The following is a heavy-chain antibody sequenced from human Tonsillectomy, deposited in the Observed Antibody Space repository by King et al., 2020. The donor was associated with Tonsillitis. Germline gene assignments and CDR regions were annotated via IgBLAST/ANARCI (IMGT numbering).Heavy chain of an antibody. CDR3: ARDSSSWYTTDYFDY. CDR1: GFTFSSYG. J-gene: IGHJ4*02. CDR2: IWYDGSNK. D-gene: IGHD6-13*01. Sequence: VQLVESGGGVVQPGRSLRLSCAASGFTFSSYGMHWVPQAPGKGLEWVAVIWYDGSNKYYADSVKGRFTISRDNSNNTLYLQMNSLRAEDTAVYYCARDSSSWYTTDYFDYWGQGTLVTVSS. V-gene: IGHV3-33*08.